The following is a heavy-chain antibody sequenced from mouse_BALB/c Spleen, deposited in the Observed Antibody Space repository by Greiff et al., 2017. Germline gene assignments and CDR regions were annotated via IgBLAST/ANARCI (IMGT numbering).Heavy chain of an antibody. CDR1: GYSITSDYA. V-gene: IGHV3-2*02. CDR2: ISYSGST. D-gene: IGHD2-10*02. Sequence: VQLKESGPGLVKPSQSLSLTCTVTGYSITSDYAWYWIRQFPGNHLEWMGYISYSGSTSYNPSLKSRISITRDTSKNQFFLQLNSVTTEDTATYDSASQYGNYGFAYWGQGTLVTVSA. J-gene: IGHJ3*01. CDR3: ASQYGNYGFAY.